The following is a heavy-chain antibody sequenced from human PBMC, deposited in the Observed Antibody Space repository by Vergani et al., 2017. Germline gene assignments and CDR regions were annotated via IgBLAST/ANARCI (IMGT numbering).Heavy chain of an antibody. CDR3: ARASHCINCYSEGPNGPGYYYMDV. J-gene: IGHJ6*03. D-gene: IGHD2-21*01. CDR2: MYTSGHT. CDR1: GGSISSDDFY. Sequence: QLQLQESGPGLVKPSQTLSLTCTVSGGSISSDDFYWTWIRQPAGKKLEWIVRMYTSGHTIYNPSLESRVTMSVDTSKNQFSLQLSSVTAADTAVYYCARASHCINCYSEGPNGPGYYYMDVWGKGTTVTVSS. V-gene: IGHV4-61*02.